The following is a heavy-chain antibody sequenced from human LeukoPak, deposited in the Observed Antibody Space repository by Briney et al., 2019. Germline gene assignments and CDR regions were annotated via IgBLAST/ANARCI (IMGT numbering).Heavy chain of an antibody. Sequence: PGGSLRLSCAASGFTFSDYYMSWIRQAPGKGLEWVSYISSSGSTIYYADSVKGRFTISRDNAKNSLYLQMNSLRAEDTAVYYCGGARRESGWPLVDYWGQGTLVTVSS. CDR2: ISSSGSTI. CDR3: GGARRESGWPLVDY. CDR1: GFTFSDYY. D-gene: IGHD6-19*01. V-gene: IGHV3-11*01. J-gene: IGHJ4*02.